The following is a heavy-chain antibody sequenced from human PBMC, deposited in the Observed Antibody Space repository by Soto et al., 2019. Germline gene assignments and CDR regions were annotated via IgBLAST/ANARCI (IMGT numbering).Heavy chain of an antibody. J-gene: IGHJ6*02. Sequence: EVQLLESGGGLVQPGGSLRLSCAASGFTFSSYAMSWVRQAPGKGLEWVSAISGSGGSTYYADSVKGRFTISRDNSKNTLYLQMNSLRAGDTAVYYCARSRPAMAGYYYYGMDVWGQGTTVTVSS. V-gene: IGHV3-23*01. CDR3: ARSRPAMAGYYYYGMDV. CDR1: GFTFSSYA. CDR2: ISGSGGST. D-gene: IGHD5-18*01.